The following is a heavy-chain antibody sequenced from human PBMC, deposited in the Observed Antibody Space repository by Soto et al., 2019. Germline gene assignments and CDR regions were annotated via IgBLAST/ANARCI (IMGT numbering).Heavy chain of an antibody. Sequence: GASVKVSCKASGGTFSSYAISWVRQAPGQGLEWMGGIIPIFGTANYAQKFQGRVTITADESTSTAYMELSSLRFEDTAVYYFARPLTPRPDCGGDCYSSPFDYWGQGTLVTVSS. D-gene: IGHD2-21*02. V-gene: IGHV1-69*13. CDR2: IIPIFGTA. J-gene: IGHJ4*02. CDR3: ARPLTPRPDCGGDCYSSPFDY. CDR1: GGTFSSYA.